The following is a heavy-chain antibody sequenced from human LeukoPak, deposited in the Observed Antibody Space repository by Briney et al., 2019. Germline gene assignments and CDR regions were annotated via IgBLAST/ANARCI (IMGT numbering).Heavy chain of an antibody. J-gene: IGHJ4*02. D-gene: IGHD3-16*01. V-gene: IGHV3-7*04. Sequence: GGSLRLSCAASGFTFNSYWMTWVRQAPGKGLEWVANIVQDGNDKFYVDSVKGRFTVSRDNANNSLYLQMNSLRAEDTAVYYCVRGGGSFDSWGQGTLVTVSS. CDR2: IVQDGNDK. CDR3: VRGGGSFDS. CDR1: GFTFNSYW.